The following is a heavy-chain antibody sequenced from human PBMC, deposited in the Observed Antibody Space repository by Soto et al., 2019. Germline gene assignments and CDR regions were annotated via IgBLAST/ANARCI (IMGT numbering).Heavy chain of an antibody. D-gene: IGHD2-21*02. CDR2: MYNTGST. V-gene: IGHV4-59*01. J-gene: IGHJ6*02. CDR1: GRSISRYY. CDR3: ARDLWGYCGTDCYPLDV. Sequence: SETLSLPCTVSGRSISRYYCSRIRQPPGKGLEWIGYMYNTGSTVYNPSFKSRVTISVDTSKNQFSLKLNSVTAADTAVYYCARDLWGYCGTDCYPLDVWGQGTTVT.